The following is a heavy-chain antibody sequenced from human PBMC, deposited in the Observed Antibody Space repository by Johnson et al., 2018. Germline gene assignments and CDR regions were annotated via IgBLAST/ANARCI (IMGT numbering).Heavy chain of an antibody. V-gene: IGHV5-51*01. Sequence: EVQLVESGAEVKKPGESLKISCEASGYDFASYWIAWVRQMPGKGLECMGIIFPGDSETRYSPSFQGQVTMSADKSINTAYLQWNSLKASDTAIYYRAGRDSSGCSEFWGQGTLLTVSS. CDR1: GYDFASYW. CDR2: IFPGDSET. D-gene: IGHD6-19*01. CDR3: AGRDSSGCSEF. J-gene: IGHJ4*02.